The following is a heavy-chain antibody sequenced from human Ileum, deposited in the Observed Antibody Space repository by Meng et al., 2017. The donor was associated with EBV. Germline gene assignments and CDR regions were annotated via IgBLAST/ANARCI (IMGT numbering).Heavy chain of an antibody. Sequence: QITFKESGPTLLKPTXTLLLTCTVSGFLLSASGVGVGLIRQPPGKALEWLALIFWNDDKRFSPSLKSRLTITRDTSKTQVVLTMTDMDPVDTATYYCAHRSPGTYYRYWGQGTLVTVSS. CDR2: IFWNDDK. V-gene: IGHV2-5*01. D-gene: IGHD1-26*01. CDR1: GFLLSASGVG. J-gene: IGHJ4*02. CDR3: AHRSPGTYYRY.